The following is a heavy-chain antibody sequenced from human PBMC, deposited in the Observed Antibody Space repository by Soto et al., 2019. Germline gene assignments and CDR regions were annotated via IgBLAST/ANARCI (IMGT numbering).Heavy chain of an antibody. J-gene: IGHJ6*03. CDR3: ARHFVHFYYDFWSHGDYMDV. CDR1: GGSISSYY. CDR2: IYYSGST. D-gene: IGHD3-3*01. Sequence: QVQLQESGPGLVKPSETLSLTCTVSGGSISSYYWSWIRQPPGKGLEWIGYIYYSGSTNYNPSLKSRVTIPVDTSKNQFSLKLSSVTAADTAVYYCARHFVHFYYDFWSHGDYMDVWGKGTTVTVSS. V-gene: IGHV4-59*08.